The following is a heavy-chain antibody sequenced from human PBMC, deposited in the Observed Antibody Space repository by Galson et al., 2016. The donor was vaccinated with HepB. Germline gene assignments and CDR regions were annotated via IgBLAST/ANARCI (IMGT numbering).Heavy chain of an antibody. Sequence: SETLSLTCGVSGGSISTYYWSWIRQPPGKGLEWIGYIHYTGNTNYNPSLKSRVALSLDTSSNQISLKLTSMTAADTAVYYCVAGTAPRPGYWGQGILVTFSS. J-gene: IGHJ4*02. D-gene: IGHD6-6*01. CDR2: IHYTGNT. CDR1: GGSISTYY. V-gene: IGHV4-59*01. CDR3: VAGTAPRPGY.